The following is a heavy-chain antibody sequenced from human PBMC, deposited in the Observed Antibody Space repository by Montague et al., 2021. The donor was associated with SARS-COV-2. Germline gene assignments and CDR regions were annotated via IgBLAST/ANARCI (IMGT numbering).Heavy chain of an antibody. D-gene: IGHD1-1*01. CDR1: GDSVSSNSAA. J-gene: IGHJ4*02. V-gene: IGHV6-1*01. Sequence: CAISGDSVSSNSAAWNWIRQSPSGGLGWLGRTYYRSKWYTDYAPSVKTRITITPDTSNNQFSLHLNSVTPGDTAVYYCAREGTVPGPRGTYFDDWGQGTLVTVSS. CDR3: AREGTVPGPRGTYFDD. CDR2: TYYRSKWYT.